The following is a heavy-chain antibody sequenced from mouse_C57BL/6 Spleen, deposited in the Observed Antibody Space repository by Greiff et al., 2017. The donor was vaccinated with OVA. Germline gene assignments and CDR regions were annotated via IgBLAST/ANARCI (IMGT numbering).Heavy chain of an antibody. Sequence: SLPLSFPSSFFPFLSYFLPFFLHAPYNFLYFVSYIIIFISTIYYANTLNVRFTISRDNAKNTLFLQMTSLRSEDTAMYYCASNFYYGSSRLDYWGQGTTLTVSS. CDR2: IIIFISTI. D-gene: IGHD1-1*01. J-gene: IGHJ2*01. CDR3: ASNFYYGSSRLDY. V-gene: IGHV5-17*01. CDR1: FFPFLSYF.